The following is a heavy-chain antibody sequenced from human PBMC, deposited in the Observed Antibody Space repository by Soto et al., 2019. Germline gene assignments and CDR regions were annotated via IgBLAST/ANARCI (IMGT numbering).Heavy chain of an antibody. CDR3: ARSTLGYSNYRSHDAFDL. D-gene: IGHD4-4*01. J-gene: IGHJ3*01. CDR1: GGTFSSYT. CDR2: IIPILGIA. V-gene: IGHV1-69*02. Sequence: SVKVSCKASGGTFSSYTISWVRQAPGQGLEWMGRIIPILGIANYAQKFQGRVTITADKSTSTAYMELSSLRSEDTAVYYCARSTLGYSNYRSHDAFDLWGQGTMFTVS.